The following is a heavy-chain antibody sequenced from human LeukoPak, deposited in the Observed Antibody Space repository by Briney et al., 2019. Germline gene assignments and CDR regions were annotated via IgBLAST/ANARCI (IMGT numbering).Heavy chain of an antibody. J-gene: IGHJ6*03. Sequence: ASVKVSCKASGYTFTGYYMHWVRQAPGQGLEWMGWINPNSGGTNYAQKFQGRVTMTRDTSISTAYMELSRLRSDDTAVYYCARGIRTAMVYLSYDYMDVWGKGTTVTVSS. CDR1: GYTFTGYY. D-gene: IGHD5-18*01. CDR3: ARGIRTAMVYLSYDYMDV. V-gene: IGHV1-2*02. CDR2: INPNSGGT.